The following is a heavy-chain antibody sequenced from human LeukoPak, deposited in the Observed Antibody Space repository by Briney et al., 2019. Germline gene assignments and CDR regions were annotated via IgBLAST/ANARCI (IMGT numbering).Heavy chain of an antibody. CDR3: AKAAVAGTAFDY. D-gene: IGHD6-19*01. Sequence: GGSLRLSCAASGFTFDDYAMHWVRQAPGKGLEWVSGISWNSGSIGYADSVKGRFTSSRDNAKNSLYLQMDSLRAEDTALYYCAKAAVAGTAFDYWGQGTLVTVSS. V-gene: IGHV3-9*01. CDR2: ISWNSGSI. J-gene: IGHJ4*02. CDR1: GFTFDDYA.